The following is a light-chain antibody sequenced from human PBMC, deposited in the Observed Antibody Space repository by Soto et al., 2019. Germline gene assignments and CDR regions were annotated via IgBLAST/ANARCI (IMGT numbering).Light chain of an antibody. Sequence: QSALTQPASVSGSPGQSITISCTGTSSDVGGYNYVSWYQHHPGKAPKLMIYEVSNRPSGVSYRFSGSKSGNTASLTISGLQAEDEADYYCSSYTGSSTGVFGGGTKLTVL. CDR1: SSDVGGYNY. CDR2: EVS. CDR3: SSYTGSSTGV. V-gene: IGLV2-14*01. J-gene: IGLJ3*02.